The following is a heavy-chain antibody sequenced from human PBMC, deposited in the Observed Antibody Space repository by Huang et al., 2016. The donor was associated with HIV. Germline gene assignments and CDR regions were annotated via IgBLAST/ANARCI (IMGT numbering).Heavy chain of an antibody. J-gene: IGHJ6*02. V-gene: IGHV4-59*01. D-gene: IGHD6-13*01. Sequence: QVQLQESGPGLVKPSETLSLTCTVSGGSISSYYWSWIRQPPGKGLEWIGYIHYRGSTNYNPPLKSRVTTAVDTSKNQFFLKLSSVTAADTAVYYCARGGPYSRDYYYYGMDVWGQGTTVTVSS. CDR1: GGSISSYY. CDR2: IHYRGST. CDR3: ARGGPYSRDYYYYGMDV.